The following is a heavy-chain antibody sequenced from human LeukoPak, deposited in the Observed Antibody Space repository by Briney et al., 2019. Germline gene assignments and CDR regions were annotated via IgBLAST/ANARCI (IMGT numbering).Heavy chain of an antibody. Sequence: PGGSLRLSCAASGFTFSSYAMSWDGQAPGKGLAWVSSISSSSSSYIYYADSVKGRFTISRDNAKNSLYLQMNSLRAEDTAVYYCARDIAVAGTDYWGQGTLVTVSS. J-gene: IGHJ4*02. D-gene: IGHD6-19*01. CDR2: ISSSSSSYI. CDR3: ARDIAVAGTDY. CDR1: GFTFSSYA. V-gene: IGHV3-21*01.